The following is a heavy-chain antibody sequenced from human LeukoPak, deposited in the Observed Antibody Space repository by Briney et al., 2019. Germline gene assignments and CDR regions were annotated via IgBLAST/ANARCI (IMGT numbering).Heavy chain of an antibody. CDR2: FDPEDGET. Sequence: ASVKVSCKVSGYTLTELSMHWVRQAPGKGLEWMGGFDPEDGETIYAQKFQGRVTMTGDISTDTAYMELSSLRSEDTAVYCCATGTAMVFMDVWGQGTTVTVSS. J-gene: IGHJ6*02. CDR3: ATGTAMVFMDV. CDR1: GYTLTELS. V-gene: IGHV1-24*01. D-gene: IGHD5-18*01.